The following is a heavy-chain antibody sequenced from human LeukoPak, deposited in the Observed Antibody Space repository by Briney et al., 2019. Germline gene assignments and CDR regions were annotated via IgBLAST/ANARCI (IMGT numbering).Heavy chain of an antibody. Sequence: PGGSLRLSCAASGFTFSTYWMHWVRQAPGKGLVWVSVINPGGTTATYADSVKGRFTISRDNAKNTLYLQMDSLRAEDTAIYYCVFFYTALKIPYWGQGGLVTVSS. J-gene: IGHJ4*02. CDR3: VFFYTALKIPY. CDR2: INPGGTTA. D-gene: IGHD2-21*02. V-gene: IGHV3-74*01. CDR1: GFTFSTYW.